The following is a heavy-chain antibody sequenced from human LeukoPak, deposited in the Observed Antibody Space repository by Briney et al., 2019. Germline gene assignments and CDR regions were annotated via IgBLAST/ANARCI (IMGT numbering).Heavy chain of an antibody. J-gene: IGHJ4*02. D-gene: IGHD3-22*01. CDR3: GRDRRATYYYDSSGYYSDF. Sequence: ASETLSLTCTVSDGSISNYYWSWIRQPPGKGLEWIGYIYYSGSTNYYPSLKSRVTISVDTSKNQFSLKLSSVTAADTAVYYCGRDRRATYYYDSSGYYSDFWGQGTLVTVSS. CDR1: DGSISNYY. V-gene: IGHV4-59*12. CDR2: IYYSGST.